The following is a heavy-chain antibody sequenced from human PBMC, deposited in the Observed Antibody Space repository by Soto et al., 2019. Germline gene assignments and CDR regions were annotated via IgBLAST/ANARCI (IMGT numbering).Heavy chain of an antibody. CDR2: ISGGGGST. J-gene: IGHJ4*02. D-gene: IGHD3-3*01. CDR1: GFTFGNYA. CDR3: ANSPGDFWSGYYVYLDY. V-gene: IGHV3-23*01. Sequence: EVQLLESGGGLVQPGGSLRLSCAVSGFTFGNYAMSWVRQAPGKGLEWVSAISGGGGSTYYADSVKGRFTISRDNSKDTLYLQMNSLRADDTALYYCANSPGDFWSGYYVYLDYWGQGTLVTVSS.